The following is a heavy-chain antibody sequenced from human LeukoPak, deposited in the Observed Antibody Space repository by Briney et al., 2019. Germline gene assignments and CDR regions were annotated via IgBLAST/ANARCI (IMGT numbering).Heavy chain of an antibody. D-gene: IGHD3-10*01. CDR2: ISWNSGSI. Sequence: PGGSLRLSCAASGFTFVDYAMHWVRQAPGKGLEWVSGISWNSGSIGYADSVKGRFTISRDNAKNSLYLQMNSLRAEDMALYYCAKGAMVRGVIAKNYFDYWGQGTLVTVSS. CDR3: AKGAMVRGVIAKNYFDY. J-gene: IGHJ4*02. V-gene: IGHV3-9*03. CDR1: GFTFVDYA.